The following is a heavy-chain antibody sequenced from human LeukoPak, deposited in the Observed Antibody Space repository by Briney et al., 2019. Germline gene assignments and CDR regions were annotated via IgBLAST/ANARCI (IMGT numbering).Heavy chain of an antibody. D-gene: IGHD4-23*01. CDR1: GYTLTELS. Sequence: ASVKVSCKVSGYTLTELSMHWVRQAPGKGLEWMGGFDPEDGETIYAQKFQGRVTMTEDTSTDTAYMELSSLRSEDTAVYYCATLTTVGYYYYMDVWGKGTTVAVSS. V-gene: IGHV1-24*01. CDR2: FDPEDGET. CDR3: ATLTTVGYYYYMDV. J-gene: IGHJ6*03.